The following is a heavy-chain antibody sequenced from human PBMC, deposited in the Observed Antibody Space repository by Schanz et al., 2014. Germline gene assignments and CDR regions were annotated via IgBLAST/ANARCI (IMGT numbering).Heavy chain of an antibody. D-gene: IGHD4-17*01. J-gene: IGHJ6*03. CDR2: ISAFDDKT. V-gene: IGHV1-18*01. CDR3: ARAPVTVGPYHYYMDV. Sequence: QVQLVQSAPEVKKPGASVKVSCKASGYSFTTYGLNWVRQAPGQGPEWMGWISAFDDKTDYAQNFQGRLIMTTDTSTTTVYMELSSLRSEDTAVYYCARAPVTVGPYHYYMDVWGKGTTVTVSS. CDR1: GYSFTTYG.